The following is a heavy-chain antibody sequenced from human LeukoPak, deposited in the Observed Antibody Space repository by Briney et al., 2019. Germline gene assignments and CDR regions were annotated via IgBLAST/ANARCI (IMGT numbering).Heavy chain of an antibody. CDR3: ARGRWAVRGVIITEYYYYYMDV. V-gene: IGHV3-11*01. J-gene: IGHJ6*03. D-gene: IGHD3-10*01. Sequence: GGSLRLSCAASGFTFSDYYMSWIRQAPGKGLEWVSYISSSGSTIYYADSVKGRFTISRDNAKNSLYLQMNSLRAEDTAVYYCARGRWAVRGVIITEYYYYYMDVWGKGTTVTISS. CDR1: GFTFSDYY. CDR2: ISSSGSTI.